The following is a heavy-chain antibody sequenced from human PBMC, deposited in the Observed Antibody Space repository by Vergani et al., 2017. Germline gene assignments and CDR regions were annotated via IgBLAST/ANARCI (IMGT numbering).Heavy chain of an antibody. CDR1: GGSISSGDYY. V-gene: IGHV4-30-4*08. J-gene: IGHJ4*02. CDR2: IYYSGST. Sequence: QVQLQESGPGLVKPSQTLSLTCTVSGGSISSGDYYWSWIRQPPGKGLEWIGYIYYSGSTYYNPSLKSRVTISVDTSKNQFSLKLISVTAADTAVYYCAREVHQPYYYDSSGSLDYWGQGTLVTVSS. CDR3: AREVHQPYYYDSSGSLDY. D-gene: IGHD3-22*01.